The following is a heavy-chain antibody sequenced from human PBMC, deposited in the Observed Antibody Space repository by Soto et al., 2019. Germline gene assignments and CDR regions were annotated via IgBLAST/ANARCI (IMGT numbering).Heavy chain of an antibody. J-gene: IGHJ4*02. CDR3: ARGMTTVTTLDY. CDR2: IYHSGST. Sequence: QLQLQESGSGLVKPSQTLSLTCAVSGGSISSGGYSWIWIRQPPGKGLEWIGYIYHSGSTYYNPSLKSRITISIDRSKNQLSLKLSSVTAADTAVYYCARGMTTVTTLDYWGQGTRVTVSS. D-gene: IGHD4-4*01. V-gene: IGHV4-30-2*01. CDR1: GGSISSGGYS.